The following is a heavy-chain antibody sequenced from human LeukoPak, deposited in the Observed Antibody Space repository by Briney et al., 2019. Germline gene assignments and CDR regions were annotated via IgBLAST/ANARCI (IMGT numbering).Heavy chain of an antibody. CDR2: ITSSGSTM. V-gene: IGHV3-48*02. CDR3: AREAYSGSYSDY. D-gene: IGHD1-26*01. J-gene: IGHJ4*02. Sequence: GSLRLPCAASGFTFSSYSMNWVRQAPGKGLEWVSYITSSGSTMFYKDSVKGRFTISRDNAKNSLYLQMNSLRDDDTAVYYCAREAYSGSYSDYWGQGTLVTVSS. CDR1: GFTFSSYS.